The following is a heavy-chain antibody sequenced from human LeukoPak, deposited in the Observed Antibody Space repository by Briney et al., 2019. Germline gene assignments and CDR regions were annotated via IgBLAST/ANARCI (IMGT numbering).Heavy chain of an antibody. CDR3: ARDPYSSGWYENDAFDI. CDR2: IQYDGSNE. D-gene: IGHD6-19*01. CDR1: GLTFSTYG. V-gene: IGHV3-30*02. J-gene: IGHJ3*02. Sequence: GGSLRLSCAASGLTFSTYGMHWVRQAPGKGLEWVAFIQYDGSNEFYANSVKGRFTISRDNSKNTVYLQTNSLRPEDTAVYYCARDPYSSGWYENDAFDIWGQGTMVTVSS.